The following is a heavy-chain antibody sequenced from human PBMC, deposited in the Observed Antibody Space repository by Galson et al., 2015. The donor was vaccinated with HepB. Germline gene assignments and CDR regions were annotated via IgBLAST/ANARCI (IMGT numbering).Heavy chain of an antibody. CDR1: GYSFTSYW. J-gene: IGHJ6*02. CDR2: IDPSDSYT. V-gene: IGHV5-10-1*01. D-gene: IGHD4-23*01. CDR3: ARQLATPPRKAAMDV. Sequence: QSGAEVKKPGESLRISCKGSGYSFTSYWISWVRQMPGKGLEWMGRIDPSDSYTNYSPSFQGHVTISADKSISTAYLQWSSLKASDTAMYYCARQLATPPRKAAMDVWGQGTTVTVSS.